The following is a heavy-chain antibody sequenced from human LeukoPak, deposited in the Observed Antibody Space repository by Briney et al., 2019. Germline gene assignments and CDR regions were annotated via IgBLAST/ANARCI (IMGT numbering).Heavy chain of an antibody. CDR1: GFTFSSYA. CDR2: ISYDGSNK. J-gene: IGHJ6*04. V-gene: IGHV3-30*04. CDR3: ARVIGYCSGGSCPDDYYYGMDI. Sequence: PGGSLRLSCAASGFTFSSYAMHWVRQAPGKGLEWVAVISYDGSNKYYADSVKGRFTISRDNSKNTLYLQMNSLRAEDTAVYYCARVIGYCSGGSCPDDYYYGMDIWGKGTTVTVSS. D-gene: IGHD2-15*01.